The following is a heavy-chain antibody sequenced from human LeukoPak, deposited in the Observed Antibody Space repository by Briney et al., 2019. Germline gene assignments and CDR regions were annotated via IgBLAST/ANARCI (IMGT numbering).Heavy chain of an antibody. Sequence: SQTLSLTRAVSVGSICIGGYSCSWVRQPPGRGLEWIGYIYHNGSTYYNPSRKSRVTISEDSSKNQYAPKQSAVTAGDTAVYSCASLYNGYPNTYSMDVWGKGTTVTVCS. CDR2: IYHNGST. CDR1: VGSICIGGYS. CDR3: ASLYNGYPNTYSMDV. D-gene: IGHD5-12*01. V-gene: IGHV4-30-2*01. J-gene: IGHJ6*04.